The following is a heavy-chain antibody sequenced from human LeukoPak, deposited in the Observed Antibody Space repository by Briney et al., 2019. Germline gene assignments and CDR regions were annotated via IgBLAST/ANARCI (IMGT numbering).Heavy chain of an antibody. CDR1: GFTFSSYW. CDR3: ARARNYYDSSGFYYEGDAFDI. J-gene: IGHJ3*02. Sequence: GSLRLSCAASGFTFSSYWMSWVRQPPGKGLEWIGEINHSGSTNYNPSLKSRVTISVDTSKNQFSLKLSSVTAADTAVYYCARARNYYDSSGFYYEGDAFDIWGQGTMVTVSS. CDR2: INHSGST. D-gene: IGHD3-22*01. V-gene: IGHV4-34*01.